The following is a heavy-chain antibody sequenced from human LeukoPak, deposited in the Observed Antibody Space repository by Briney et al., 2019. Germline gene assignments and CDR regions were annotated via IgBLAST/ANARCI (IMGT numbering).Heavy chain of an antibody. CDR3: ARPGVGSSSWYWFDP. D-gene: IGHD6-13*01. CDR2: TYYSGST. Sequence: SETLSLTCTVSGGSISSSSYYWGWIRQPPGKGLEWIGSTYYSGSTYYNPSLKSRVTISVDTSKNQFSLKLSSVTAADTAVYYCARPGVGSSSWYWFDPWGQGTLVTVSS. V-gene: IGHV4-39*01. J-gene: IGHJ5*02. CDR1: GGSISSSSYY.